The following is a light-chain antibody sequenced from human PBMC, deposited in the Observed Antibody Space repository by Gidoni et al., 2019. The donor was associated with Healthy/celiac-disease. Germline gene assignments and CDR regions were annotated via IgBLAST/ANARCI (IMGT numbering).Light chain of an antibody. CDR3: QQSYSTPWT. J-gene: IGKJ1*01. Sequence: IPMTPSPSPLSASVGDRVTITCPESQSNSSYLNWYKQKTGKAPKLLIYAASSLQSGVPSRFSGSGSGTDFTLTISSLQPEDFATYYCQQSYSTPWTFXQXTKVEIK. CDR1: QSNSSY. V-gene: IGKV1-39*01. CDR2: AAS.